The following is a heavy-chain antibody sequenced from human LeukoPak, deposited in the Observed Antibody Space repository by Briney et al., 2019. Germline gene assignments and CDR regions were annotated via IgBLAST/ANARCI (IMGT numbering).Heavy chain of an antibody. J-gene: IGHJ4*02. V-gene: IGHV3-43*01. Sequence: GGSLRLSCAASGFTFDDYTMHWVRQAPGKGLEWVSLISWDGGSTYYADSVKGRFTISRDNAKNSLYLQMNSLRAEDMALYYCAKDMGEMATPGSYFDYWGQGTLVTVSS. CDR2: ISWDGGST. D-gene: IGHD5-24*01. CDR3: AKDMGEMATPGSYFDY. CDR1: GFTFDDYT.